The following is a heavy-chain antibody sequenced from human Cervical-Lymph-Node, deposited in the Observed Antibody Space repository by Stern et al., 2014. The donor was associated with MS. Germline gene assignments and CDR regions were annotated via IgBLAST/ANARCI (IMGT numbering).Heavy chain of an antibody. CDR2: IWHDGSHE. J-gene: IGHJ4*02. D-gene: IGHD6-19*01. Sequence: VQLVESGGGVVQPGRSLRLSCAASGFIFSTYGMHWVRQAPGKGLEWVAVIWHDGSHENYADSVKGRFTVSRDNSKNTLYLQMNSLRLEDTAVYYCATWTPVAGFPYYSDYWGQGTLVTVSS. CDR3: ATWTPVAGFPYYSDY. V-gene: IGHV3-33*01. CDR1: GFIFSTYG.